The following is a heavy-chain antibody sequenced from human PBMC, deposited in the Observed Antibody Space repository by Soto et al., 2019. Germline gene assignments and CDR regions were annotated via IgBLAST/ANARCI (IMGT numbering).Heavy chain of an antibody. V-gene: IGHV4-59*03. Sequence: SETLSLTCTVSRGSINNYYWTLIRKPTGKGLEFIGYVSCSGRTNYNHSLKSRVDMFVDKSKKQFSLNLTPVASADTAVSYCARLEYAVVTGLDFWGQGTMVT. J-gene: IGHJ3*01. CDR3: ARLEYAVVTGLDF. CDR1: RGSINNYY. CDR2: VSCSGRT. D-gene: IGHD2-21*02.